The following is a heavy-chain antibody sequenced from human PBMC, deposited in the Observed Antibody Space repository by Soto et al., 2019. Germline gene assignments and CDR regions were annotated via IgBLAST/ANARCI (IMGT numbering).Heavy chain of an antibody. CDR3: ARGAAPKYYYDSSGYYDGH. J-gene: IGHJ4*02. V-gene: IGHV4-34*01. Sequence: SETLSLTCAVYGGSFSGYYWSWIRQPPGKGLEWIGEIKHSGSTNYNPSPKSRVTISVDTSKNQFSLKLSSVTAADTAVYYCARGAAPKYYYDSSGYYDGHWGQGTLVTVSS. CDR1: GGSFSGYY. D-gene: IGHD3-22*01. CDR2: IKHSGST.